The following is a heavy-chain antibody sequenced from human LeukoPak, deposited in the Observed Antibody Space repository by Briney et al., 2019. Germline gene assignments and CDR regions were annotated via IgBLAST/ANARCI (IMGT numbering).Heavy chain of an antibody. CDR3: AGGMVRGYYYYYYYMDV. J-gene: IGHJ6*03. Sequence: ASVKVSCKASGYTFTSYDINWVRQATGQGLEWMGWMNPNSGNTGYAQKFQGRVTITRNTSTSTAYMELSSLRSEDTAVYYCAGGMVRGYYYYYYYMDVWGKGTTVTVSS. D-gene: IGHD2-8*01. CDR1: GYTFTSYD. V-gene: IGHV1-8*03. CDR2: MNPNSGNT.